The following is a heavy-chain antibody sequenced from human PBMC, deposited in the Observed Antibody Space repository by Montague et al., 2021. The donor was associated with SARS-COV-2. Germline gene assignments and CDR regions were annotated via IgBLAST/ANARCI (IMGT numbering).Heavy chain of an antibody. CDR1: GFSLSTSGMC. Sequence: PALVKPTQTLTLTCTFSGFSLSTSGMCVSWIRQPPGKALEWLARIDWDDDKYYSTSLKTRLTISKDTSKNQVVLTMTNMDPVDTATYYRARTAGTDYTGYYYYAMDVWGQGTTVTVSS. CDR2: IDWDDDK. V-gene: IGHV2-70*11. D-gene: IGHD3-10*01. CDR3: ARTAGTDYTGYYYYAMDV. J-gene: IGHJ6*02.